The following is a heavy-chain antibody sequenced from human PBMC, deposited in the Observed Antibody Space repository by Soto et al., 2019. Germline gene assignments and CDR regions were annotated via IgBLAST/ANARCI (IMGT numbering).Heavy chain of an antibody. CDR3: ARILRIITFGGVAKHGMDV. CDR1: GYTFTSYG. Sequence: ASVKVSCKASGYTFTSYGISWVRQAPGQGLEWMGWISAYNGNTNYAQKLQGRVTMTTDTSTGTAYMELRSLRSDDTAVYYCARILRIITFGGVAKHGMDVWGPGTTVTVSS. D-gene: IGHD3-16*01. J-gene: IGHJ6*02. V-gene: IGHV1-18*01. CDR2: ISAYNGNT.